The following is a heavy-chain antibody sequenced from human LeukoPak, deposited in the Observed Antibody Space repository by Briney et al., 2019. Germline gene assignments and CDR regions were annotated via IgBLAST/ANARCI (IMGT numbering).Heavy chain of an antibody. CDR2: IYYSGST. CDR1: GGSISSSSYY. V-gene: IGHV4-39*01. J-gene: IGHJ5*02. D-gene: IGHD1-26*01. CDR3: ARRDGSQGWFDP. Sequence: KASETLSLTCTVSGGSISSSSYYWGWLRQPPGKGLEWIGSIYYSGSTYYNPSLKSRVTISVDTSKNQFSLKLSSVTAADTAVYYCARRDGSQGWFDPWGQGNLVTVSS.